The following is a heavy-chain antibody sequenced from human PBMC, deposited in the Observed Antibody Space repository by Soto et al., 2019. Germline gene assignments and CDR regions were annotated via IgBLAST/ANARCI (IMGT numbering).Heavy chain of an antibody. CDR3: ARHYICRGGDCYYYGMDV. CDR2: IDPSDSYI. J-gene: IGHJ6*02. CDR1: GYSFTKYW. V-gene: IGHV5-10-1*01. Sequence: PGESLKISCKGSGYSFTKYWISWVRQMPGKGLEWMGRIDPSDSYINYSPSFQGHVTISADKSINTASLQWSSLRDSDTAIYSGARHYICRGGDCYYYGMDVWGQGTTVTVSS. D-gene: IGHD3-16*01.